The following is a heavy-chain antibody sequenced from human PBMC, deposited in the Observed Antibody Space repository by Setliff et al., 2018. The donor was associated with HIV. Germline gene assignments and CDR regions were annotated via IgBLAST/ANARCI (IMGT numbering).Heavy chain of an antibody. V-gene: IGHV3-7*05. J-gene: IGHJ4*02. CDR1: GFTFSTYW. Sequence: PGGSLRLSXAASGFTFSTYWMSWVRQAPGKGLEWVANIKQDGSEKNYMDSVKGRFTISRDNAKNSLYLQMNSLRVEDTAVYYCAKDCAVVGGTGSLDSWGQGTLVTVSS. CDR2: IKQDGSEK. CDR3: AKDCAVVGGTGSLDS. D-gene: IGHD1-26*01.